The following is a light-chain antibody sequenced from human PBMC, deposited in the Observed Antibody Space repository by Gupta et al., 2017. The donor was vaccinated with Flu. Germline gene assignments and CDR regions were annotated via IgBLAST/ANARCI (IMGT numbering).Light chain of an antibody. CDR3: SSYTATGTLMV. Sequence: QSALTQPASVSGTPGQSITISCTGTTSDVGDYKYVSWYQQHPGKAPKLMIYEVSNRPSGVSNRFSGSKSGNTASLPISWLQAEDEGNYYCSSYTATGTLMVFGGGTKLTVL. V-gene: IGLV2-14*01. CDR1: TSDVGDYKY. CDR2: EVS. J-gene: IGLJ2*01.